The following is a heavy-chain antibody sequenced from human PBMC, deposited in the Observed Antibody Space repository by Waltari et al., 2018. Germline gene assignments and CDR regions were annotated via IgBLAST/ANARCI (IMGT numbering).Heavy chain of an antibody. CDR1: GPSFGGFY. D-gene: IGHD2-2*01. J-gene: IGHJ4*02. CDR2: ITHTGDS. CDR3: GRAPATSWFGYSVY. Sequence: QVQLQQWGAGLLKPSETLSLTCGESGPSFGGFYWSGIRQAPGKGLEWIGDITHTGDSNINPSLKSRLTISVDTSKRQFSLELTSVTPADTAVYYCGRAPATSWFGYSVYWGQGTVVTVSS. V-gene: IGHV4-34*01.